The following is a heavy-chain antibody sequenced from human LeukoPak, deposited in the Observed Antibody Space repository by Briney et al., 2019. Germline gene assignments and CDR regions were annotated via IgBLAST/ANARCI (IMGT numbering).Heavy chain of an antibody. D-gene: IGHD1-7*01. CDR3: ARGAGISGTNWVRLDYFDS. V-gene: IGHV1-2*06. CDR2: INPNSGDT. J-gene: IGHJ4*02. Sequence: ASVKVSCKTSGYAFIGYYIHWVRQAPGQGLEWMGRINPNSGDTTHAQKFQARVTMTRDKSINTAYVGLTSLTSDDRAVYYCARGAGISGTNWVRLDYFDSWGQGTLVTVSS. CDR1: GYAFIGYY.